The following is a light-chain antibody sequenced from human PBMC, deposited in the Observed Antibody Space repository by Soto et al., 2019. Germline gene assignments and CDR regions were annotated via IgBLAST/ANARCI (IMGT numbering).Light chain of an antibody. CDR1: SSDVGSYNL. V-gene: IGLV2-23*01. CDR2: EDS. Sequence: QSVLTRPASVSGSPGQSITISCTGTSSDVGSYNLVSWYQQHPGKAPKLMIYEDSKRPSGVSNRFSGSKSGNTASLTISGIQAEDEADYYCCSYAGSSTYVFGTGDQGHRP. J-gene: IGLJ1*01. CDR3: CSYAGSSTYV.